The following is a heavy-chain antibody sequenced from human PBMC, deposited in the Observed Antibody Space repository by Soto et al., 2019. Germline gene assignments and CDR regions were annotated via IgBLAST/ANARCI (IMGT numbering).Heavy chain of an antibody. Sequence: QVQLQESGPGLVKPSQTLSLTCTVSGGSISSGGYYWSWIRQHPGKGLEWIGYIYYSGSTYYNPSLKRRVTISVDTSKNQFALKLSSVTAADTAVYYCAREEVGGYDHRWFDPWGQGTLVTVSS. CDR3: AREEVGGYDHRWFDP. CDR2: IYYSGST. D-gene: IGHD5-12*01. J-gene: IGHJ5*02. V-gene: IGHV4-31*03. CDR1: GGSISSGGYY.